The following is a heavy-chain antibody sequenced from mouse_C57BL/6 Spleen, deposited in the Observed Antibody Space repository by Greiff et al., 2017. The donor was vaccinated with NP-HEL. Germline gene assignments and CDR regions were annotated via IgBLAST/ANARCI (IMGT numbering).Heavy chain of an antibody. CDR2: INPNNGGT. J-gene: IGHJ3*01. D-gene: IGHD2-2*01. V-gene: IGHV1-18*01. CDR1: GYTFTDYN. Sequence: EVKLQESGPELVKPGASVKIPCKASGYTFTDYNMDWVKQSHGKSLEWIGDINPNNGGTIYNQKFKGKATLTVDKSSSTAYMELRSLTSEDTAVYYCARSIYYGYDEGFAYWGQGTLVTVSA. CDR3: ARSIYYGYDEGFAY.